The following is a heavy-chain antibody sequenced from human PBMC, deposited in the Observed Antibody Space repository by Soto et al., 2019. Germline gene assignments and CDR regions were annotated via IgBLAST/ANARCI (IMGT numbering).Heavy chain of an antibody. D-gene: IGHD3-3*01. Sequence: PGGSLRLSCAASGSTFSSSEMHWVRQAPGKGLEWVSYISRSSSVIYYADSVKGRFTISRDNAKNLLYLQMNSLRAEDTAVYFWASVNLQFSYRIAVRGQRCTGTVSS. J-gene: IGHJ6*02. CDR1: GSTFSSSE. V-gene: IGHV3-48*03. CDR3: ASVNLQFSYRIAV. CDR2: ISRSSSVI.